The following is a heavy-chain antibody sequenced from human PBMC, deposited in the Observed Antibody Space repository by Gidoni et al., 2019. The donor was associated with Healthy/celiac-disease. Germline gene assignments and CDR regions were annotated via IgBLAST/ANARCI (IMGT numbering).Heavy chain of an antibody. D-gene: IGHD6-6*01. CDR1: GGTFSSYA. J-gene: IGHJ4*02. V-gene: IGHV1-69*01. CDR2: IIPIFGTA. Sequence: QLQLVQSGAEVKKPGSSVKVSCKASGGTFSSYAISWVRQAPGQGLEWMGGIIPIFGTANYAQKFQGRVTITADESTSTAYMELSSLRSEDTAVYYCARVDLSIAARPGNFDYWGQGTLVTVSS. CDR3: ARVDLSIAARPGNFDY.